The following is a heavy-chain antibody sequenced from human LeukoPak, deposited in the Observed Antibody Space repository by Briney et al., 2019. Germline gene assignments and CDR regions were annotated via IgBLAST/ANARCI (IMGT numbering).Heavy chain of an antibody. V-gene: IGHV3-23*01. CDR2: ISGSGGST. J-gene: IGHJ5*02. Sequence: PGGSLRLSCAASGFTFSSYAMSWVRQAPGKGLEWVSAISGSGGSTYYADSVKGRSTISRDNSKNTLYLQMNSLRAEDTAVYYCAKASAVYCSSTSCYHSWFDPWGQGTLVTVSS. CDR1: GFTFSSYA. D-gene: IGHD2-2*01. CDR3: AKASAVYCSSTSCYHSWFDP.